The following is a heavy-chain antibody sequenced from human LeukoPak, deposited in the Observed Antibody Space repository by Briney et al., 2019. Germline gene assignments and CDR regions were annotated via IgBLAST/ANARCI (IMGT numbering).Heavy chain of an antibody. CDR2: IIPILGIA. CDR3: ATVRDLRPDAFDI. V-gene: IGHV1-69*04. CDR1: GGTFSSYA. J-gene: IGHJ3*02. Sequence: GASVKVSCKASGGTFSSYAISWVRQAPGQGLEWMGRIIPILGIANYAQKFQGRVTITADKSTSTAYMELSSLRSEDTAVYYCATVRDLRPDAFDIWGQGTMVTVSS. D-gene: IGHD5-24*01.